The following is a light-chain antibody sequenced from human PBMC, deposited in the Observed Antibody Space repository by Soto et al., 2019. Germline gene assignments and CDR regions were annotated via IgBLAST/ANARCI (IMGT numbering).Light chain of an antibody. J-gene: IGKJ1*01. CDR2: GAS. CDR3: QQYNNWPPWT. Sequence: EIVMTQSPATLSVSPGERATLSCRASQSVSSNLAWYQQKPGQAPRLLISGASTRATGIPARFSVSGSGTEFTLTISSLQSEDCAVYYCQQYNNWPPWTFGQGNKVEIK. V-gene: IGKV3-15*01. CDR1: QSVSSN.